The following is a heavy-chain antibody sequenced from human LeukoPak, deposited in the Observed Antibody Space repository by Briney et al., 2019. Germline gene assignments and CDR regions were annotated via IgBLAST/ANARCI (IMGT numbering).Heavy chain of an antibody. CDR1: GGSFSGYY. CDR2: INHSGST. D-gene: IGHD6-13*01. CDR3: AREGGLAAAGTRDAFDI. Sequence: SETLSLTCAVYGGSFSGYYWNWIRQPPGKGLEWIGEINHSGSTYYNPSLKSRVTISVDTSKNQFSLKLSSVTAADTAVYYCAREGGLAAAGTRDAFDIWGQGTMVTVSS. J-gene: IGHJ3*02. V-gene: IGHV4-34*09.